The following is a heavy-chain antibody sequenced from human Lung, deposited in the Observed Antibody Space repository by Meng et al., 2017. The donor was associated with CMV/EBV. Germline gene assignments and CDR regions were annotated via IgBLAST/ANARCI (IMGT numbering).Heavy chain of an antibody. D-gene: IGHD4-23*01. CDR2: ISYDGSTE. CDR3: ARDVTTLGYSGMDV. V-gene: IGHV3-30*04. CDR1: PGFTLSGYS. Sequence: GGSLRLXCVASPGFTLSGYSMHWVSQAPGRGLEWVALISYDGSTEYYADSVRGRFSISRDNSKKTLYVHMNSLRPEDTGIYYCARDVTTLGYSGMDVWGQGXTVTVSS. J-gene: IGHJ6*02.